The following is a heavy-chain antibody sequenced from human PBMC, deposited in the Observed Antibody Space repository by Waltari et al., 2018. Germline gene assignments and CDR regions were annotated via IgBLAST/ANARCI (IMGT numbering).Heavy chain of an antibody. V-gene: IGHV1-2*02. J-gene: IGHJ4*02. CDR1: GYRFPDYI. D-gene: IGHD1-26*01. CDR2: INPKNGDT. CDR3: ARDPGPIVGAPDY. Sequence: QVQLVQSGTEGKKPGASVQVSCQASGYRFPDYILHWVRQTPGPGLEWLGWINPKNGDTGYAQNFLGRVTMTRDTSINTVYMDLSGLRSDDTAVFYCARDPGPIVGAPDYWGQGTLVTVSS.